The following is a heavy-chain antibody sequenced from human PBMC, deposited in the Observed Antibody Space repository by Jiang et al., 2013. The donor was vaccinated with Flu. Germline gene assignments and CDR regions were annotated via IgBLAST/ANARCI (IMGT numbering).Heavy chain of an antibody. J-gene: IGHJ6*04. V-gene: IGHV1-46*01. D-gene: IGHD5-24*01. CDR1: GYTFTSYY. Sequence: AEVKKPGASVKVSCKASGYTFTSYYMHWVRQAPGQGLEWMGIINPSGGSTSYAQKFQGRVTMTRDTSTSTVYMELSSLRSEDTAVYYCARDEIPRDGYTPGYYGMDVWGKGTTVTVSS. CDR3: ARDEIPRDGYTPGYYGMDV. CDR2: INPSGGST.